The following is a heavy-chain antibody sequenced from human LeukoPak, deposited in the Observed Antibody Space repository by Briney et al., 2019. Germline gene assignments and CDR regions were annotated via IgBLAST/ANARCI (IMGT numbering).Heavy chain of an antibody. V-gene: IGHV1-69*05. CDR1: GGTFSSYA. CDR3: ASQREADYYDSSGYYCDY. J-gene: IGHJ4*02. D-gene: IGHD3-22*01. Sequence: SVKVSCKASGGTFSSYAISWVRQAPGQGLEWMGGIIPIFGTANYAQKFQGRVTITTDESTSTAYMELSSLRSEDTAVYYCASQREADYYDSSGYYCDYWGQGTPVTVSS. CDR2: IIPIFGTA.